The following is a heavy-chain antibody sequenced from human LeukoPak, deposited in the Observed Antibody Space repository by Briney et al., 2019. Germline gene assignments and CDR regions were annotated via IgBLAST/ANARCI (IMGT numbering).Heavy chain of an antibody. J-gene: IGHJ3*02. CDR3: ARGWLQLKDAFDI. CDR2: TYYRSTWYN. Sequence: SRTLSLTCAISGDSVSSKNAAWNWIRQSPSRGLEWLGRTYYRSTWYNDYAVSVKSRITINPDTSKNQFSLQLNSVTPEDTAVYYCARGWLQLKDAFDIWGQGTMVTVSS. D-gene: IGHD5-24*01. CDR1: GDSVSSKNAA. V-gene: IGHV6-1*01.